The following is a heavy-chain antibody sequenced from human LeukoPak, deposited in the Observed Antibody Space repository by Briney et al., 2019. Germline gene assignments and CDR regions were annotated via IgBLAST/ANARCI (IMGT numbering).Heavy chain of an antibody. D-gene: IGHD6-13*01. V-gene: IGHV4-4*07. CDR1: GGSISSYY. Sequence: SETLSLTCTVSGGSISSYYWSWIRQPAGKGLEWLGRIYTSGSTNYNPSLKSRVTMSVDTSKNQFSLKLSSVTAADTAVYYCARDHGIAAAGNWFDPGGQETLVTVSS. J-gene: IGHJ5*02. CDR2: IYTSGST. CDR3: ARDHGIAAAGNWFDP.